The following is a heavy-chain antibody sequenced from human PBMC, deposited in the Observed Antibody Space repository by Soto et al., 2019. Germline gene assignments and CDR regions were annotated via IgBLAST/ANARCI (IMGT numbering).Heavy chain of an antibody. CDR1: GGTSTIYT. D-gene: IGHD1-26*01. V-gene: IGHV1-69*08. CDR2: IVPMLGIT. CDR3: ATEKYGAGRVGVYD. J-gene: IGHJ4*02. Sequence: QVTLVQSGAELKKPGSSVKVSCEASGGTSTIYTITWVRQAPGQGLAWMGRIVPMLGITNYARNFQDRLTITADQSKGTVYMELSSLRFEDTALYYCATEKYGAGRVGVYDWGQGTQVTVSS.